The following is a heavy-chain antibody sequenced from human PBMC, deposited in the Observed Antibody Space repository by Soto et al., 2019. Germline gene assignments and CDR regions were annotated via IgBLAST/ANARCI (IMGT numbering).Heavy chain of an antibody. CDR3: ARVCCSSSWYSSAFDP. D-gene: IGHD6-13*01. J-gene: IGHJ5*02. CDR2: IYHSGST. V-gene: IGHV4-4*02. Sequence: GPGPMNPSETLSLTCAVSGGSISSSNWWSWVRQPPGKGLEWIGEIYHSGSTNYNPSLKSRVTISVDKSKNQFSLKLSSVTAADTAVYYCARVCCSSSWYSSAFDPWGQGTLVTVSS. CDR1: GGSISSSNW.